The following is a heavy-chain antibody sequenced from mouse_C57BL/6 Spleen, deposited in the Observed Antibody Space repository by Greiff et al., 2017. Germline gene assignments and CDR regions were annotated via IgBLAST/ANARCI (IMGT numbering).Heavy chain of an antibody. CDR2: FHPYNDDT. CDR1: GYTFTTYP. CDR3: ARGGRGDYYAMDY. D-gene: IGHD3-3*01. Sequence: VQLQESGAELVKPGASVKMSCKASGYTFTTYPIEWMKQNHGKSLEWIGNFHPYNDDTKYNEKFKGKATLTVEKSSSTVYLELSRLTSDDSAVYYCARGGRGDYYAMDYWGQGTSVTVSS. J-gene: IGHJ4*01. V-gene: IGHV1-47*01.